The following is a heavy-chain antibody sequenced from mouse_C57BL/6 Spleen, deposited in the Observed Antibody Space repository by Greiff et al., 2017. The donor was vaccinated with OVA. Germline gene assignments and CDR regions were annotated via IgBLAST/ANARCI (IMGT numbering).Heavy chain of an antibody. J-gene: IGHJ1*03. CDR3: ARRGGTTIDWYIDV. D-gene: IGHD1-1*01. CDR1: GYSFTDYN. Sequence: EVQLQQSGPELVKPGASVKISCKASGYSFTDYNMNWVKQSNGKSLEWIGVINPNYGTTSYNPKFKGKVTLTVDQSSSTVYMQLNSLTSEDTAVYYCARRGGTTIDWYIDVWGTGTTVTVSS. V-gene: IGHV1-39*01. CDR2: INPNYGTT.